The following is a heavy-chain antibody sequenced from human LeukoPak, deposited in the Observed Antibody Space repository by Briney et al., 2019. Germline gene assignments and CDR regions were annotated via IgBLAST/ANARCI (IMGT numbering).Heavy chain of an antibody. V-gene: IGHV1-8*01. J-gene: IGHJ4*02. D-gene: IGHD2-15*01. CDR2: MNPHSGNT. Sequence: ASVKVSCKASGYTLTSYDINWVRPATGQGLEWMGWMNPHSGNTGYAQRFHGRVTLTRDTSMNTAYMELSSLTSEDTAVYYCAREDKSSLDYWGQGTLVTVSS. CDR1: GYTLTSYD. CDR3: AREDKSSLDY.